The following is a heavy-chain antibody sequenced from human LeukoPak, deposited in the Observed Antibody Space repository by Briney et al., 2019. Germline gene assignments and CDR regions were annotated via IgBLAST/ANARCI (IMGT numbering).Heavy chain of an antibody. J-gene: IGHJ6*03. D-gene: IGHD3/OR15-3a*01. CDR1: GYSISSGYY. V-gene: IGHV4-38-2*02. CDR3: AREKDWNIDY. Sequence: PSETLSLTCTVSGYSISSGYYWGWIRQPPGKGLEWIGSIYHSGSTYYNPSLKSRVTISVDTSKNQFSLKLSSVTAADTAVYYCAREKDWNIDYWGKGTTVTVSS. CDR2: IYHSGST.